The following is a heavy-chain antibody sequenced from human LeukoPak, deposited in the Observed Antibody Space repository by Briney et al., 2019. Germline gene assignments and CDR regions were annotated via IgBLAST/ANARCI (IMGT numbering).Heavy chain of an antibody. CDR1: GGSINSYY. CDR2: IYYSGST. D-gene: IGHD6-13*01. Sequence: SETLSLTCTVSGGSINSYYWSWIRQPPRKGLEWIGYIYYSGSTKYNPSLKSRVTISVDTSKNQFSLKLSSVTAADTAVYYCAREKGQEQLVFDPWGQGTLVTVSS. J-gene: IGHJ5*02. V-gene: IGHV4-59*01. CDR3: AREKGQEQLVFDP.